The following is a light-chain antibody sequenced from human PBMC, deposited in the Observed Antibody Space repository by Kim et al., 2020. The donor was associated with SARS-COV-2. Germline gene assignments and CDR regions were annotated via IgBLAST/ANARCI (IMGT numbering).Light chain of an antibody. Sequence: SPGQSFTISCTGTSSDVGGYNNVSWYQQHPGKAPKLMSYEVSKRPSGVPDRFSGSKSGNTASLTVSGLQAEDEADYYCSSYAGSYVFGTGTKVTVL. V-gene: IGLV2-8*01. CDR1: SSDVGGYNN. J-gene: IGLJ1*01. CDR3: SSYAGSYV. CDR2: EVS.